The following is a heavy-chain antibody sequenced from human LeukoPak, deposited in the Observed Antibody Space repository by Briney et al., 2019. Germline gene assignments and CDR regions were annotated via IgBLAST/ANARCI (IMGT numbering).Heavy chain of an antibody. V-gene: IGHV3-30-3*01. CDR1: GFTFSSYA. D-gene: IGHD6-13*01. CDR3: ARAKQLVLGY. CDR2: ISYDGSNK. J-gene: IGHJ4*02. Sequence: GGSLRLSCAASGFTFSSYAMHWVRQAPGKGLEWVAVISYDGSNKYYADSVKGRFTISRDNSKNTLYLQMNSLRAEDTAVYYCARAKQLVLGYWGQGTLVTVSS.